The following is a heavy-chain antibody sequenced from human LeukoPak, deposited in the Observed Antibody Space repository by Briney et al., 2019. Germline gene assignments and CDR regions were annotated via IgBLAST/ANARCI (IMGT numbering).Heavy chain of an antibody. Sequence: GGSLRLSCAASGFTLSSYAMSWVRQAPGKGLEWVLAISGSGGSTYYADSVKGRFTISRDNSKNTLYLRMNSLRAEDTAVFYCATRYVGEMATIRSGYWGQGTLVTVSS. CDR3: ATRYVGEMATIRSGY. J-gene: IGHJ4*02. CDR2: ISGSGGST. D-gene: IGHD5-24*01. CDR1: GFTLSSYA. V-gene: IGHV3-23*01.